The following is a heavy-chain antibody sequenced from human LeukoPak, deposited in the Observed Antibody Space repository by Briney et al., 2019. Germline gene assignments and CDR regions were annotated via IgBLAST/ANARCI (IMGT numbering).Heavy chain of an antibody. CDR3: VSPATVTTWAYAFDI. CDR2: IKQDGSEK. J-gene: IGHJ3*02. Sequence: PGGSLRLSCAASGFTFSSYWMTWVRQAPGKGLEWVANIKQDGSEKYYVDSVKGRFTISRDNAKNSLYLQMNSLRAEDTAVYYCVSPATVTTWAYAFDIWVQATMVTVSS. CDR1: GFTFSSYW. D-gene: IGHD4-17*01. V-gene: IGHV3-7*01.